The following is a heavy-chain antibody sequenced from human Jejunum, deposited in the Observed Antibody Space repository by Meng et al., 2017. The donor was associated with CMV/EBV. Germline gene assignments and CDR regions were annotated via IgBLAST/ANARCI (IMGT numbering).Heavy chain of an antibody. CDR2: VYFTGST. J-gene: IGHJ5*02. V-gene: IGHV4-39*01. CDR3: ARRLAALGAPFDP. CDR1: GGSISSNSYF. Sequence: TVSGGSISSNSYFWGWIRQPPGKGLQWIGSVYFTGSTYYNPSLKSRVTISVDMSKNQFSLKLTSVTAADTGVYYCARRLAALGAPFDPWGQGILVTVSS. D-gene: IGHD6-13*01.